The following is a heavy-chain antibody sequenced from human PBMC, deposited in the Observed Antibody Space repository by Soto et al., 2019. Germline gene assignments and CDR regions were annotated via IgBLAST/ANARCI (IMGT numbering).Heavy chain of an antibody. J-gene: IGHJ4*02. CDR3: ARATGYYHTSGSDS. CDR2: ISSNSNYK. Sequence: GGSLRLSCAASGFTFSDYYMSWIRQAPGKGLEWISYISSNSNYKNHADSVRGRFTISRDNAKNSLYLQMDGLRAEDTAVYYCARATGYYHTSGSDSWGQGTLVTVSS. V-gene: IGHV3-11*06. D-gene: IGHD3-22*01. CDR1: GFTFSDYY.